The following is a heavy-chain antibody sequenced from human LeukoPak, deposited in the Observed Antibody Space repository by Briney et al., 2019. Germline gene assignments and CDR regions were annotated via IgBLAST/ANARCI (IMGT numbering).Heavy chain of an antibody. V-gene: IGHV4-38-2*02. J-gene: IGHJ6*03. CDR1: GYSISSGYY. CDR3: ARDRELLWFGDLSEYYYMDV. D-gene: IGHD3-10*01. Sequence: SETLSLTCAVSGYSISSGYYWGWIRQPPGKGLEWIGSIYHNGSTYYNPSLKSRVTISVDTSKNQFSLKLSSVTAADTAVYYCARDRELLWFGDLSEYYYMDVWGKGTTVTVSS. CDR2: IYHNGST.